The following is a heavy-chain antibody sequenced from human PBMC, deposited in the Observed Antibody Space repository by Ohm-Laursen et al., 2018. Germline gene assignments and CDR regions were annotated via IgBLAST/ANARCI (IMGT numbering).Heavy chain of an antibody. CDR3: ARHYNSGTYPLDY. Sequence: SDTLSLTCTVSSGSINSHYWSWIRQPPGKGLEWIGYIYYIGSTNYNPSLKSRVTISVETSKNQFSLHLYSVTAADTAVYYCARHYNSGTYPLDYWGHGTLVTVSS. CDR2: IYYIGST. D-gene: IGHD3-10*01. CDR1: SGSINSHY. J-gene: IGHJ4*01. V-gene: IGHV4-59*08.